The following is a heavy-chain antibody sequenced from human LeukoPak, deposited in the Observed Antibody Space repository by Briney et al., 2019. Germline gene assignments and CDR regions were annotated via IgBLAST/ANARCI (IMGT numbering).Heavy chain of an antibody. Sequence: GGSLRLSCATSGFTFNNYAMNWVRQAPGKGLEWVAFIRYDGSNKYYADSVKGRFTISRDNSKNTLYPQMNSLRAEDTAVYYCATTRDSRGGMIDYWGQGTLVTVSS. J-gene: IGHJ4*02. CDR1: GFTFNNYA. V-gene: IGHV3-30*02. CDR2: IRYDGSNK. D-gene: IGHD1-1*01. CDR3: ATTRDSRGGMIDY.